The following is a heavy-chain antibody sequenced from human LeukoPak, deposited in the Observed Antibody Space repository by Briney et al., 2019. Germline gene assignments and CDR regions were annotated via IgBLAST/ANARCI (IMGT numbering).Heavy chain of an antibody. Sequence: GASVKASCKASGYTFTGYYMHWVRQAPGQGLEWMGWINPNSGGTNYAQKFQGRVTMTRDTSISTAYMELSRLRSDDTAVYYCARRIAAAAPPDYWGQGTLVTVSS. CDR3: ARRIAAAAPPDY. CDR2: INPNSGGT. CDR1: GYTFTGYY. J-gene: IGHJ4*02. V-gene: IGHV1-2*02. D-gene: IGHD6-13*01.